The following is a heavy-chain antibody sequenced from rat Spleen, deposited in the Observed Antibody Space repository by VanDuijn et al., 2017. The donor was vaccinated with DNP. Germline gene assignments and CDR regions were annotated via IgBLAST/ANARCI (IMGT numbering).Heavy chain of an antibody. CDR3: ARAYGSPWYFDY. CDR1: GFTFSNSG. J-gene: IGHJ2*01. V-gene: IGHV5S13*01. CDR2: ISYHGGNT. Sequence: EVQLVESGGGLVQPGRSLKLSCTASGFTFSNSGMAWVRQAPTEGLECVAYISYHGGNTYYGDSVKGRFTISRDNAKSTLYLQMNSLKSEDTATYYCARAYGSPWYFDYWGQGVMVTVSS. D-gene: IGHD1-3*01.